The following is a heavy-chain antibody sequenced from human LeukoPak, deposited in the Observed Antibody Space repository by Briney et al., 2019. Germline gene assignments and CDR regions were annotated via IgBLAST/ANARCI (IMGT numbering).Heavy chain of an antibody. CDR3: ARDSGSYLQPTDF. V-gene: IGHV3-23*01. D-gene: IGHD1-26*01. CDR2: IGGSGDST. CDR1: GFTVSTYG. J-gene: IGHJ4*01. Sequence: GSLRLSCAASGFTVSTYGMNWVRQAPGKGPEWVSSIGGSGDSTYYADSVKGRFTVSRDNSKNTLYLQMNSLRADDTALYHCARDSGSYLQPTDFWGHRTLVTVSS.